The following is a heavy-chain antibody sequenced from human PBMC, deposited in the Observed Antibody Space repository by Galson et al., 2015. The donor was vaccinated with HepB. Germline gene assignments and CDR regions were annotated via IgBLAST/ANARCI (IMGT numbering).Heavy chain of an antibody. D-gene: IGHD6-19*01. CDR3: ARDRGGLWQWLGLDDGNYYYYGMDV. Sequence: SLRLSCAASGFTFSSYAMHWVRQAPGKGLEWVAVISYDGSNKYYADSVKGRFTISRDNSKNTLYLQMNSLRAEDTAVYYCARDRGGLWQWLGLDDGNYYYYGMDVWGQGTTVTVSS. V-gene: IGHV3-30*04. CDR1: GFTFSSYA. CDR2: ISYDGSNK. J-gene: IGHJ6*02.